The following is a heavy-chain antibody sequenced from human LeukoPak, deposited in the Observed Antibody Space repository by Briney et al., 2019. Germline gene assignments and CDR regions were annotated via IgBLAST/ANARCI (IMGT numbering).Heavy chain of an antibody. D-gene: IGHD3-9*01. CDR3: ARYYTGYFP. Sequence: GGSLRLSCAASGFTFSSYSMSWVRQAPGEGLEWVANIKTDGSETYYVDSVKGRFTISRDNAKNRLYLHMNSLRAEDTAVYYCARYYTGYFPWGQGTLVIVSS. CDR1: GFTFSSYS. V-gene: IGHV3-7*03. J-gene: IGHJ5*02. CDR2: IKTDGSET.